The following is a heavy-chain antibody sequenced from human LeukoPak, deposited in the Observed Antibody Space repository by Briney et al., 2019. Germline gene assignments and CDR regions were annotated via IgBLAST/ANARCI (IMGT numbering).Heavy chain of an antibody. CDR2: INCNSGST. J-gene: IGHJ6*03. CDR3: ARGVVRYYYMDV. CDR1: GFTFSSFS. D-gene: IGHD3-3*01. V-gene: IGHV3-20*04. Sequence: GGSLRLSCAASGFTFSSFSMNWVRQAPGKGLEWVSGINCNSGSTDYADSVKGRFTISRDNAKNSLYLQMNSLRAEDTALYYCARGVVRYYYMDVWGKGTTVTVSS.